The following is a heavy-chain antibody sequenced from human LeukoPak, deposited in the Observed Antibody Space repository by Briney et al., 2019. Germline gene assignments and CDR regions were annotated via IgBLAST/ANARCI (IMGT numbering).Heavy chain of an antibody. D-gene: IGHD1-26*01. CDR3: ARDGFIEGATTTKGGFDY. V-gene: IGHV3-66*01. CDR2: IYAGGSA. Sequence: GGSLRLSCAAPGFTVSSNYMSWVRQAPGEGLEWVSAIYAGGSAYYADSAKGRFAISRDNSKNTVYLQMNRLRAEDTAVYYCARDGFIEGATTTKGGFDYWGQGTLVTVSS. J-gene: IGHJ4*02. CDR1: GFTVSSNY.